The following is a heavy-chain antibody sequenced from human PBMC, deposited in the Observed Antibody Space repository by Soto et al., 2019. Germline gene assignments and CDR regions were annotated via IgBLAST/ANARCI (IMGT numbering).Heavy chain of an antibody. CDR1: GVTFSSYG. Sequence: QPGWSLRLSCAASGVTFSSYGMHWVRQATGKGLEWVAVIWYDGSNKYYADSVKGRFTISRDNSKNTLYLQMNSLRAEDTAVYYCAREDYDILTGNSGDMDVWGKGTTVTVSS. CDR3: AREDYDILTGNSGDMDV. V-gene: IGHV3-33*01. J-gene: IGHJ6*03. D-gene: IGHD3-9*01. CDR2: IWYDGSNK.